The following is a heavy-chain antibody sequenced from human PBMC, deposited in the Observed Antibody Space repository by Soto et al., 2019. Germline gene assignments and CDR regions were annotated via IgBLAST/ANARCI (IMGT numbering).Heavy chain of an antibody. Sequence: QVQLVQSGAEVKKPGSSVKVSCKASGGTFSSYAISWVRQAPGQGLEWMGGIIPIFGTANYAQKFQGRVTITADESTSTAYMGLSSLRSEDTAVYYCGRAGGNIAARPGANYYYGMDVWGQGTTVTVSS. CDR3: GRAGGNIAARPGANYYYGMDV. CDR1: GGTFSSYA. CDR2: IIPIFGTA. J-gene: IGHJ6*02. D-gene: IGHD6-6*01. V-gene: IGHV1-69*01.